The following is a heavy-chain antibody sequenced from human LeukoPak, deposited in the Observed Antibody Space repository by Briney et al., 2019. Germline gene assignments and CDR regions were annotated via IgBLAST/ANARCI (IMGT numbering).Heavy chain of an antibody. CDR2: IYYSGST. CDR3: ARLSRTVGRDAFDI. V-gene: IGHV4-59*01. CDR1: GCSISNYY. Sequence: SETLSLTCTVSGCSISNYYWSWIRQPPGKGLEWIGYIYYSGSTNYNASLKGRVTISVDTSKNQLSLKLSSLTAADTAVYYCARLSRTVGRDAFDIWGQGTMVTVSS. D-gene: IGHD4-23*01. J-gene: IGHJ3*02.